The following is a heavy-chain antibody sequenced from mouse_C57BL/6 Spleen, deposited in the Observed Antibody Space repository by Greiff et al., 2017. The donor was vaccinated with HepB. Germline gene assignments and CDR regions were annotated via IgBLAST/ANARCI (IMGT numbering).Heavy chain of an antibody. V-gene: IGHV5-6*01. Sequence: EVHLVESGGDLVKPGGSLKLSCAASGFTFSSYGMSWVRQTPDKRLEWVATISSGGSYTYYPDSVKGRFTISRDNAKNTLYLQMSSLKSEDTAMYYCARIKNCFDYWGQGTTLTVSS. J-gene: IGHJ2*01. CDR3: ARIKNCFDY. CDR2: ISSGGSYT. CDR1: GFTFSSYG.